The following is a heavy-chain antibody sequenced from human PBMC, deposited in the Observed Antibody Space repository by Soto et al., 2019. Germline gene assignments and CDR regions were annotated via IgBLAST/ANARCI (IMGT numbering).Heavy chain of an antibody. D-gene: IGHD2-21*01. CDR1: GGTFNTYS. V-gene: IGHV1-69*02. Sequence: QVQLVQSGAEVKKPGSSVKVSCKASGGTFNTYSMFWVRQAPGQGLEWMGRTIPILDVTNYAQKIQGRVTLSADKSTSTVYIELGSLRSEDTAVYYCTIGSWSGEVFDIWGQGTMVTVSS. J-gene: IGHJ3*02. CDR2: TIPILDVT. CDR3: TIGSWSGEVFDI.